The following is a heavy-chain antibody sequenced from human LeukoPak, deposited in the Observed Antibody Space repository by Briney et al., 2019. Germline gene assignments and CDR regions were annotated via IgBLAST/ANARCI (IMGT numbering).Heavy chain of an antibody. D-gene: IGHD5-24*01. J-gene: IGHJ4*02. CDR2: VYYSGVT. CDR3: ARRVATKPKYFFDS. V-gene: IGHV4-59*08. CDR1: VSGDSTVSGGSMTTYY. Sequence: PSETLSLTCTVSGDSTVSGGSMTTYYWTGLRQPPGKALEWIGFVYYSGVTKYNPSLESRVTISLDASKNQFSLKLSSVTAADTAMYYCARRVATKPKYFFDSWGQGTLVTVSS.